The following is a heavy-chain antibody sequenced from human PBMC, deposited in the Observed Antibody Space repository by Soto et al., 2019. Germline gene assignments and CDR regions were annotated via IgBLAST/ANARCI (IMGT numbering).Heavy chain of an antibody. CDR2: IYHSGST. CDR1: GGSISSSNW. CDR3: ARLPQPGYSSGWYRMDV. V-gene: IGHV4-4*02. Sequence: QVQLQESGPGLVKPSGTLSLTCAVSGGSISSSNWWSWVRQPPGKGLEWIGEIYHSGSTNYNPSLKSRATISVDKSKNQFSLKLSSVTAADTAVYYCARLPQPGYSSGWYRMDVWGQGTTVTVSS. J-gene: IGHJ6*02. D-gene: IGHD6-19*01.